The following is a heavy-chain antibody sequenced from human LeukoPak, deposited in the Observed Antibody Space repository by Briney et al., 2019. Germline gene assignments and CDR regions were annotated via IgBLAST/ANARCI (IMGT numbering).Heavy chain of an antibody. CDR3: ARWEIRGTAHQLDY. CDR2: ISGSSTSI. J-gene: IGHJ4*02. V-gene: IGHV3-48*04. D-gene: IGHD1-7*01. Sequence: GGSLRLSCAASGFTFSSYSMNWVRQAPGKGLEWVSYISGSSTSIYYADSVRGRFTISRDNAKNSMHLQMNSLRAEDTAVYYCARWEIRGTAHQLDYWGQGTLVTVSS. CDR1: GFTFSSYS.